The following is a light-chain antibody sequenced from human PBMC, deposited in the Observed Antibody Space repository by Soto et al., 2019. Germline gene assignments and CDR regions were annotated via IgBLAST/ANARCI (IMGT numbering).Light chain of an antibody. J-gene: IGLJ2*01. CDR2: DVN. CDR3: RSYTSSSNHVL. Sequence: QSALTQPASVSGSPGQSITISCTGTSSDVGVYNSVSWYQQHPGKAPKLMIYDVNNRPSGVSNRFSGSKSGNTASLIISGLQAEDYADYYCRSYTSSSNHVLFGGGNKRT. CDR1: SSDVGVYNS. V-gene: IGLV2-14*01.